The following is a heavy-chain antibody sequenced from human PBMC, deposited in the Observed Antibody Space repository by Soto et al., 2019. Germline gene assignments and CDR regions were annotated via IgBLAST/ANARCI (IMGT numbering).Heavy chain of an antibody. CDR3: ARRVGSGDYYYSYYMDV. D-gene: IGHD4-17*01. CDR2: IYYSGST. CDR1: GGSISSYY. Sequence: QVQLQESGPGLVKPSETLSLTCTVSGGSISSYYWSWIRQPPGKGLEWIGYIYYSGSTNYNPSLKSRGTTSVDTSKNQFSLKLSYVTAADTAVYYCARRVGSGDYYYSYYMDVWGNGTTVTVSS. V-gene: IGHV4-59*08. J-gene: IGHJ6*03.